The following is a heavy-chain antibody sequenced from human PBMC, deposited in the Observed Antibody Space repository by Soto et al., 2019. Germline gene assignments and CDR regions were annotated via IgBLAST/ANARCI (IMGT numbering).Heavy chain of an antibody. CDR3: ARATSWWLTISDS. CDR2: IFYSGST. J-gene: IGHJ5*01. CDR1: GFYISIVFYS. V-gene: IGHV4-30-2*05. D-gene: IGHD2-15*01. Sequence: TTSLTWAFSGFYISIVFYSWSWNRPPPGKGLEWMGYIFYSGSTYYTPSLKSRVSLSVDTSKNQFSLKLNSVTAADTAVYYCARATSWWLTISDSSGHGPLVTV.